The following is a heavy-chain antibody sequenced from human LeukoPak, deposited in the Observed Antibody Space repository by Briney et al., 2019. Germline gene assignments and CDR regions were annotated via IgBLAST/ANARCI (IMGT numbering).Heavy chain of an antibody. CDR1: GFTFSSYA. Sequence: GGSLRLSCAASGFTFSSYAMSWVRQAPGKGLEWVSAISGSSGGTYYADSVKGRLTISRDNSKNTLYLQMNSLRAEDTAVYYCAKFRAYYYYYYMDVWGKGTTVTVSS. V-gene: IGHV3-23*01. CDR3: AKFRAYYYYYYMDV. J-gene: IGHJ6*03. D-gene: IGHD3-10*01. CDR2: ISGSSGGT.